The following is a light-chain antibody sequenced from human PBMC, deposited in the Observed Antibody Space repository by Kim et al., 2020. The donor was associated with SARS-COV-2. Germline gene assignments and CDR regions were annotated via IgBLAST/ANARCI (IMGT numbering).Light chain of an antibody. Sequence: GSPGQTASITCSGDKLGDKYACWYQQKPGQSPVLVIYQNNKRPSRIPERFSGSNSGNTATLTISGTQAMDEADYYCQAWDSSTVVFGGGTQLTVL. CDR1: KLGDKY. J-gene: IGLJ2*01. CDR3: QAWDSSTVV. V-gene: IGLV3-1*01. CDR2: QNN.